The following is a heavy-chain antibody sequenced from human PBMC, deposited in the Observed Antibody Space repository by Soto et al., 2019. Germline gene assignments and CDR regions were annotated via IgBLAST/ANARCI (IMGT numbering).Heavy chain of an antibody. CDR1: GGSISSGGYS. CDR2: IYHSGST. CDR3: ARGSRVNWFDP. Sequence: SETLSLTCAVSGGSISSGGYSWSWIRQPPGKGLEWIGYIYHSGSTYYNPSLKSRVTISVDRPKNQFSLKLSSVTAADTAVYYCARGSRVNWFDPWGRGTLVTVSS. J-gene: IGHJ5*02. V-gene: IGHV4-30-2*01.